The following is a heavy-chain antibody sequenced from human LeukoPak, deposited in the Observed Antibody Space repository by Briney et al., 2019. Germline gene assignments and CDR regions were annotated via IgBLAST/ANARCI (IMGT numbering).Heavy chain of an antibody. V-gene: IGHV1-2*02. Sequence: ASVKVSCKASGYTFTAFYMHWVRQAPGQGLEWMGWINPNSGATNYAQKFQGRVTMTRDTSISTAYMKLSRLRSDDTAVYYCARAHLIAAAGYNWFDPWGQGTLVTVSS. J-gene: IGHJ5*02. D-gene: IGHD6-13*01. CDR2: INPNSGAT. CDR1: GYTFTAFY. CDR3: ARAHLIAAAGYNWFDP.